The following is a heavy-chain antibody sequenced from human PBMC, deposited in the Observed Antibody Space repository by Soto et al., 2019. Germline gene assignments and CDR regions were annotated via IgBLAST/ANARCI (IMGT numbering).Heavy chain of an antibody. J-gene: IGHJ4*02. V-gene: IGHV4-39*01. CDR2: IYYSGST. D-gene: IGHD4-17*01. CDR3: ARLGYDYGDSRLDY. Sequence: QLQLQESGPGLVKPSETLSLTCTVSGGSISSSSYYWGWIRQPPGKGLEWIGSIYYSGSTYYNPSLKSRVTISVDTSKNQFSLKLSSVTAADTAVYYCARLGYDYGDSRLDYWGQGTLVTVSS. CDR1: GGSISSSSYY.